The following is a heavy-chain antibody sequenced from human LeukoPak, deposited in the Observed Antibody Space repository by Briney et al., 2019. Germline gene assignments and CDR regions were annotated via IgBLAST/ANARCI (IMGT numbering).Heavy chain of an antibody. CDR1: GFTFSNYW. CDR2: IKQDGSEK. J-gene: IGHJ5*02. D-gene: IGHD5-24*01. CDR3: ARASDPWLQLT. V-gene: IGHV3-7*05. Sequence: GGSLRFSCAASGFTFSNYWMIWVRQAPGKGLEWVGNIKQDGSEKRYADSVRGRFSISRDNAQTSLYLQMNSLSAEDTAVYYCARASDPWLQLTWGQGTLVTVSS.